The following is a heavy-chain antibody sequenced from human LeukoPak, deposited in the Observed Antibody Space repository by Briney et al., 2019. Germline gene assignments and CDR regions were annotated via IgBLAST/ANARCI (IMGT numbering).Heavy chain of an antibody. D-gene: IGHD4-11*01. Sequence: GASVKVSCKASGHSFTTYDIHWVRQAPGRGPEWMGWVSPNSGDTGSPQNFQGRVTITRNSSINTAYMELSSLTSEDTAVYYCAKSHDYSNYIFEFWGQGTLVTVSS. J-gene: IGHJ4*02. CDR2: VSPNSGDT. CDR3: AKSHDYSNYIFEF. CDR1: GHSFTTYD. V-gene: IGHV1-8*03.